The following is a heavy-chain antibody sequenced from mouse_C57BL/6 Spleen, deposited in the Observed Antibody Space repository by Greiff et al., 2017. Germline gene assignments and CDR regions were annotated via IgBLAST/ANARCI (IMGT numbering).Heavy chain of an antibody. J-gene: IGHJ1*03. D-gene: IGHD1-1*01. CDR1: GFTFSDYG. Sequence: EVQLVESGGGLVKPGGSLKLSCAASGFTFSDYGMHWVRQAPEKGLEWVAYISSGSSTIYYADTVKGRFTISRDNAKNTLFLQMTSLRSEDTAMYFCARGGYYHGSSPGWYFDVWGTGTTVTVSS. CDR3: ARGGYYHGSSPGWYFDV. CDR2: ISSGSSTI. V-gene: IGHV5-17*01.